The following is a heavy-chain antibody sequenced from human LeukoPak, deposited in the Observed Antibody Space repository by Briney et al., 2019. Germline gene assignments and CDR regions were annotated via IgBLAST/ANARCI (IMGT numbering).Heavy chain of an antibody. CDR2: ISYDGSNK. V-gene: IGHV3-30*03. J-gene: IGHJ4*02. Sequence: GGSLRLSCAAYGFCFSSYRMNWVRQAPGKGLEWVAVISYDGSNKYYAVSVKGRFTISRDNSKNTLYLQMNSLRAEDTAVYYCARDRGGSYGEYYFDYWGQGTLVTVSS. CDR3: ARDRGGSYGEYYFDY. CDR1: GFCFSSYR. D-gene: IGHD1-26*01.